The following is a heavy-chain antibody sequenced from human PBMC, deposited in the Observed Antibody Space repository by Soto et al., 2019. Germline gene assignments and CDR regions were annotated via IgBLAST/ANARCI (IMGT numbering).Heavy chain of an antibody. J-gene: IGHJ4*02. Sequence: SETLSLTCTVSGGSISSSSYYWGWIRQPPGKGLEWIGSIYYSGSTYYNPSLKSRVTISVDTSKNQFSLKLSSVTAADTAVYYCARTENLVATISALDYWGQGTLVTVSS. D-gene: IGHD5-12*01. V-gene: IGHV4-39*07. CDR3: ARTENLVATISALDY. CDR1: GGSISSSSYY. CDR2: IYYSGST.